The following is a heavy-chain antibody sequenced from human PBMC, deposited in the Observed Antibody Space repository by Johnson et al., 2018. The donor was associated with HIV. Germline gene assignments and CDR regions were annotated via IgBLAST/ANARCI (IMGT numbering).Heavy chain of an antibody. CDR3: ARIPGSGWEHDAFDI. Sequence: MLLVESGGGLVQPGRSLRLSCAASGFTVSSNYMSWVRQAPGKGLEWVSVIYSGGSTYYADSVKGRFTISRDNSKNTLYLQMNSLRAEDTAVYYCARIPGSGWEHDAFDIWGQGRMVTVSS. D-gene: IGHD6-19*01. V-gene: IGHV3-66*02. J-gene: IGHJ3*02. CDR1: GFTVSSNY. CDR2: IYSGGST.